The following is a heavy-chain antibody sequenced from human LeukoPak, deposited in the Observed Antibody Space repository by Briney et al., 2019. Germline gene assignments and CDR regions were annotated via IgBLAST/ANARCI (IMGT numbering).Heavy chain of an antibody. D-gene: IGHD3-16*01. J-gene: IGHJ4*02. CDR3: ARIEGDNSLDY. Sequence: PSETLSLTCTVSGGSISSYYWSWIRQPPGKGLEWIGYIYYSGSTNYNPSLKSRVIISLDTSRSQLSLKLSSVTAADTAVYYCARIEGDNSLDYWGQGTLVTVSS. CDR2: IYYSGST. CDR1: GGSISSYY. V-gene: IGHV4-59*01.